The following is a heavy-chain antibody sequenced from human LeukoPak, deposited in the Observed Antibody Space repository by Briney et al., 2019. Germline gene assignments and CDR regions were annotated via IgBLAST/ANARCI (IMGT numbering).Heavy chain of an antibody. J-gene: IGHJ4*02. CDR3: ARDDMWAFDY. D-gene: IGHD1-26*01. CDR2: IKQDGSEK. Sequence: GSLRLSCAASGFTFSTNWMSWVRQAPGKGLEWVANIKQDGSEKYYVDSVKGRFTISRDNAKNSLYLQMNSLRAEDTAVYFCARDDMWAFDYWGQGTLVTVSS. V-gene: IGHV3-7*01. CDR1: GFTFSTNW.